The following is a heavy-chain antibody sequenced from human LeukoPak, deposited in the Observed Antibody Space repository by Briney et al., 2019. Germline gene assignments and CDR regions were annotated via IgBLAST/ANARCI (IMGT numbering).Heavy chain of an antibody. CDR1: GFTFSHYW. CDR3: VRDDPSAGAFDL. D-gene: IGHD3-3*01. CDR2: IKGDGSNI. J-gene: IGHJ3*01. V-gene: IGHV3-74*01. Sequence: QTGGSLRLSCEASGFTFSHYWMHWVRQTPGEGLVWVSQIKGDGSNIKYADSVKGRFIISRDNAKNTLFLQMNSLRAEDTAVYYCVRDDPSAGAFDLWGQGTLVTVSS.